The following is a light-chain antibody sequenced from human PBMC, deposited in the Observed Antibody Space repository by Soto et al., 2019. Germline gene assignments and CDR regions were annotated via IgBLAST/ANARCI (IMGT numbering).Light chain of an antibody. J-gene: IGLJ3*02. Sequence: QSVLTQPASVSGSPGQSTTISCTGTSSDVGSYNLVSWYQQHPGKAPKLIIYEATERPSGVSNRFSGSKSGNTASLTISGLQAEDEADYYCCSYAGGSTLVFGGGTKVTVL. V-gene: IGLV2-23*01. CDR3: CSYAGGSTLV. CDR2: EAT. CDR1: SSDVGSYNL.